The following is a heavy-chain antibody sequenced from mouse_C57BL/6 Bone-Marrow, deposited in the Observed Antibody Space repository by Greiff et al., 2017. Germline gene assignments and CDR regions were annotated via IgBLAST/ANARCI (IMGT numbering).Heavy chain of an antibody. Sequence: VQLQQSGAELARPGASVKLSCKASGYTFTSYGISWVKQRTGQGLEWIGEIYPRSGNTYYNEQFKGKATLTGDKYSSTAYMELRSLTSEDSAVYFCARRILLSYYYAFDYWGPGTSVTVSS. CDR2: IYPRSGNT. D-gene: IGHD1-1*01. V-gene: IGHV1-81*01. J-gene: IGHJ4*01. CDR3: ARRILLSYYYAFDY. CDR1: GYTFTSYG.